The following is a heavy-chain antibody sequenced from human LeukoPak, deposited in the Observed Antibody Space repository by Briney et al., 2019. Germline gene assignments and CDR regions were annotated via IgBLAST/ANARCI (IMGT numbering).Heavy chain of an antibody. CDR2: IYYSGST. D-gene: IGHD6-19*01. V-gene: IGHV4-59*01. J-gene: IGHJ6*03. Sequence: SETLSLTCTVSGGSISSYYWSWIRQPPGKGLEWIGYIYYSGSTNYNPSLKSRVTISVDTSKNQFSLKLSSVTAADTAVYYCARSRYSSGWYGIYYYYYYMDVWGKGTTVTVSS. CDR1: GGSISSYY. CDR3: ARSRYSSGWYGIYYYYYYMDV.